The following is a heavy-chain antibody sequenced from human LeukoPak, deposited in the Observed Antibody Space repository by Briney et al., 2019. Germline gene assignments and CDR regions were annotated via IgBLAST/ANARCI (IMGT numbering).Heavy chain of an antibody. V-gene: IGHV4-59*08. CDR1: GGSIISYY. CDR2: IYYSGRT. CDR3: ARHGGTVAINDAFDT. D-gene: IGHD1/OR15-1a*01. J-gene: IGHJ3*02. Sequence: SETLSLTCTVSGGSIISYYWSWIRQPPGKGLEWIGYIYYSGRTSYNPSLKSRVTISVDTSNNQFSLKLDSVTAADTAVYFCARHGGTVAINDAFDTWGQGTMVTVSS.